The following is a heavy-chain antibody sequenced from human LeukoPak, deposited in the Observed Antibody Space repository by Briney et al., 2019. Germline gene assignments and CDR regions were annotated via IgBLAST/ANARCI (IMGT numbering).Heavy chain of an antibody. D-gene: IGHD1-26*01. V-gene: IGHV4-59*01. CDR3: ARGGAYFDY. CDR2: IYYSGST. J-gene: IGHJ4*02. CDR1: GGSISSYY. Sequence: PSETLSLTGTVSGGSISSYYWSWIRQPPGKGLECIGYIYYSGSTNYNPSLKSRVTISVATSKNQFSLKLSSVTAADTAVYYCARGGAYFDYWGQGTLVTVSS.